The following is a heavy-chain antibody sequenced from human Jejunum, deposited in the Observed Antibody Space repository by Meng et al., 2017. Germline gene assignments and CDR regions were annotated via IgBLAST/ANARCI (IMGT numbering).Heavy chain of an antibody. J-gene: IGHJ5*02. CDR1: GFSVSNPL. Sequence: VESGGGLVQSGGSLKLSCEGSGFSVSNPLMAWVRQAPGKGLEWVSVIYGGGGTAYADSVQGRFIISRDISKNTMSLQMNNLRVDDSAIYYCTSAEYHWGQGTLVTVSS. CDR2: IYGGGGT. CDR3: TSAEYH. V-gene: IGHV3-66*01.